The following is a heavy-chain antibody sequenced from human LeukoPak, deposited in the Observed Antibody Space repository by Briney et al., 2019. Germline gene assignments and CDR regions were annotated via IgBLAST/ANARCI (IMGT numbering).Heavy chain of an antibody. CDR1: GGSISSGGYS. Sequence: SETLSLTCAVSGGSISSGGYSWSWIRQPPGKGLEWIGYIYHSGSTYYNPSLKSRVTISVDTSKNQFSLKLSSVTAADTAVYYCARGLPIMITFGGVPTSPFDYWGQGTLVTVSS. CDR3: ARGLPIMITFGGVPTSPFDY. D-gene: IGHD3-16*01. V-gene: IGHV4-30-2*01. CDR2: IYHSGST. J-gene: IGHJ4*02.